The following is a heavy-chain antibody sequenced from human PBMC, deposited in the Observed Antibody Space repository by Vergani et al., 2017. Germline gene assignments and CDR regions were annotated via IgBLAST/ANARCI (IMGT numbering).Heavy chain of an antibody. CDR2: IYHSGST. J-gene: IGHJ5*02. CDR3: ARERVVVAAKGNNWFDP. Sequence: QVQLQESGPGLVKPSETLSLTCTVSGDSISSGYYWGWIRQPPGKGLDWIGSIYHSGSTYYNPSLKSRVTISVDTSKNQFSLKLSSVTAADTAVYYCARERVVVAAKGNNWFDPWGQGTLVTVSS. CDR1: GDSISSGYY. D-gene: IGHD2-15*01. V-gene: IGHV4-38-2*02.